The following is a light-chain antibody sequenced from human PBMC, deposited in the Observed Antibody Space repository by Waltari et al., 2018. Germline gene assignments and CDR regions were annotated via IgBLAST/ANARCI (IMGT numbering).Light chain of an antibody. Sequence: DTQLNQSPSTLSASVGNRVTITCRASENINSWLAWFQQKPGKAHNFLIYKASTLESGVPSRFSGSGFGTEFTLTISSLQPNDFATYYCQQYNTFPRTFGQGTRVEI. CDR2: KAS. CDR1: ENINSW. J-gene: IGKJ1*01. CDR3: QQYNTFPRT. V-gene: IGKV1-5*03.